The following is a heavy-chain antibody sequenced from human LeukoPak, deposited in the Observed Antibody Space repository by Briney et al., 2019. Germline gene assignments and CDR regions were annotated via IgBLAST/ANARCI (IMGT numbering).Heavy chain of an antibody. CDR2: IYYTGGT. CDR3: ARHDNSGLDF. CDR1: GGSLSRGSYY. D-gene: IGHD3-22*01. Sequence: PSETLSLTCTVSGGSLSRGSYYWAWIGQPPGKGLEWMGNIYYTGGTYYIPSLKSRVTISIDTSKNHFSLKLSSVTAADTAVYYCARHDNSGLDFWGQGTLVTVSS. V-gene: IGHV4-39*01. J-gene: IGHJ4*02.